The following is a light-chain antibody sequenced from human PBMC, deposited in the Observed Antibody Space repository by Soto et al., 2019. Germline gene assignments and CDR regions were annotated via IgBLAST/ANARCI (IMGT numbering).Light chain of an antibody. CDR1: QSVSSTS. V-gene: IGKV3-20*01. J-gene: IGKJ1*01. Sequence: LVLTQSPGTLSLSPGESATLSCRASQSVSSTSLAWYHQKPGQAPRLLIYGASERAIDTPDRFSGSGSGTDFTLTISRLQPEDFAVYYCHQYGMSPTFGQGTKVDIK. CDR3: HQYGMSPT. CDR2: GAS.